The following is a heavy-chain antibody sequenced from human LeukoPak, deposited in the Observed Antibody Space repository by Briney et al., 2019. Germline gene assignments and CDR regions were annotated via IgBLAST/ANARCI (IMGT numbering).Heavy chain of an antibody. V-gene: IGHV4-30-4*08. Sequence: PSQTLSLTCTVSGGSISSGGYYWSWIRQHPGKGLEWIGYIYYSGSTYYNPSLKSRVTISVDTSKNQFSLKLSSVTAADTAVYYCVGIVATISRELYPNFDYWGQGTLVTVSS. CDR1: GGSISSGGYY. CDR3: VGIVATISRELYPNFDY. D-gene: IGHD5-12*01. CDR2: IYYSGST. J-gene: IGHJ4*02.